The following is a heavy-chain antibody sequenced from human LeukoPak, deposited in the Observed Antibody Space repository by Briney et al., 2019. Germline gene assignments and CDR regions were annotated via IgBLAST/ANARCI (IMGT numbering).Heavy chain of an antibody. Sequence: SETLSLTCRVSGVSISSGSNYWGWIRQPPGKTLEWIGSIYSSGSTYYNSSLKSRVIILIDTAKNHFSLNLSSVTAADTAVYYCARDLNSVAGMVSAFDIWGQGTMVTVSS. V-gene: IGHV4-39*07. CDR2: IYSSGST. CDR1: GVSISSGSNY. D-gene: IGHD6-19*01. J-gene: IGHJ3*02. CDR3: ARDLNSVAGMVSAFDI.